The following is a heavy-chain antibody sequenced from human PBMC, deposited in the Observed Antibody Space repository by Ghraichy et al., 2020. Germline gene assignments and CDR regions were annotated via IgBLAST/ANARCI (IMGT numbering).Heavy chain of an antibody. CDR3: ARGAMVRGVMGLDY. CDR1: GGSISSGGYS. J-gene: IGHJ4*02. Sequence: SETLSLTCDVSGGSISSGGYSWSWIRQPPGKGLEWIGYIYHSGSTYYNPSLKSRVTISVDRSKNQFSLKLSSVTAADTAVYYCARGAMVRGVMGLDYWGQVTLVTVSS. CDR2: IYHSGST. V-gene: IGHV4-30-2*01. D-gene: IGHD3-10*01.